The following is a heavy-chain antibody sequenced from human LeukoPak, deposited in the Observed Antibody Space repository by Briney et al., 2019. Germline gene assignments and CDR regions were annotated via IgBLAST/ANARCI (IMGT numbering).Heavy chain of an antibody. V-gene: IGHV1-2*02. J-gene: IGHJ4*02. CDR3: ARAPYDSSGYRPGDY. CDR1: GYTFTGYY. Sequence: GASVKVSCKASGYTFTGYYMHWVRQAPGQGLEWMGWINPNSGGTNYAQKFQGRVTMTRDTSISTAYMELSRLRSDDTAVYYRARAPYDSSGYRPGDYWGQGTLVTVSS. CDR2: INPNSGGT. D-gene: IGHD3-22*01.